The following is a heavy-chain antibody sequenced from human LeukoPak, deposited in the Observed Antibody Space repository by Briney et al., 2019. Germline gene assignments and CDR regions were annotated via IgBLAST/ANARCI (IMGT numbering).Heavy chain of an antibody. CDR3: VSIPVFGVVLNQEPV. Sequence: ASVKVSCKASGYTFTGYYMHWVRHAPGQGLEWMGWINPNSGGTYYAQKFQGRLTITADISTNTVYMELSGLRFEDTGVFFGVSIPVFGVVLNQEPVWGKGTTVTVSS. CDR1: GYTFTGYY. CDR2: INPNSGGT. V-gene: IGHV1-2*02. D-gene: IGHD3-3*01. J-gene: IGHJ6*04.